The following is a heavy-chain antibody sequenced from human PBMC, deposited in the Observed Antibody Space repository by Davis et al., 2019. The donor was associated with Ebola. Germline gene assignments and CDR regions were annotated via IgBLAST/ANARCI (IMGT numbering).Heavy chain of an antibody. Sequence: AASVKVSCKASGYTFTSYYMHWVRQAPGQGLEWMGIINPSGASTSYAQKFQGRVTMTSDTSINTAYLELSSLRSDDTAVYYCARGLPGIDIWGQGTMITVSS. CDR2: INPSGAST. CDR1: GYTFTSYY. J-gene: IGHJ3*02. V-gene: IGHV1-46*01. CDR3: ARGLPGIDI. D-gene: IGHD1-1*01.